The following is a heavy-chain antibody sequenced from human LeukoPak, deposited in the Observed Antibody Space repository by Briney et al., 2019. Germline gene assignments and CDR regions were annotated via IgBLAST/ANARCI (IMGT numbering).Heavy chain of an antibody. Sequence: SETLSLTCTVSGGSISSYYWSWVRQPAGKGLEWIGRIYASGNTNYNPSLKGRVTMSLDTSKNQFSLNLSSVTAADTAVYYCARGRGSSWYYFDYWGQGTLVTVSS. CDR3: ARGRGSSWYYFDY. CDR2: IYASGNT. J-gene: IGHJ4*02. V-gene: IGHV4-4*07. CDR1: GGSISSYY. D-gene: IGHD6-13*01.